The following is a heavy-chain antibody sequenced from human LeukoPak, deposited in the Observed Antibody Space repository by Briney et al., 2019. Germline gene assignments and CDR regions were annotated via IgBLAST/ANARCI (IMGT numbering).Heavy chain of an antibody. CDR3: AKDISVIVFGLDS. J-gene: IGHJ4*02. Sequence: PGGSLRLSCVASGVTFEDSGMHWGRQAPGKGLEWVSLISGHGDATFYADSVEGRFTISRDNTKGSLYLQMNSLRTEDTAIYYCAKDISVIVFGLDSWGQGSLVVVS. D-gene: IGHD2-15*01. CDR1: GVTFEDSG. V-gene: IGHV3-43*02. CDR2: ISGHGDAT.